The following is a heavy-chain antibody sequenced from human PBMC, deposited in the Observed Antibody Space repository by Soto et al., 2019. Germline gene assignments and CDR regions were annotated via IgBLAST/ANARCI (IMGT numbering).Heavy chain of an antibody. J-gene: IGHJ3*02. D-gene: IGHD6-6*01. Sequence: ASVKVSCKASGYTFTSYGISWVRQTPGQGLEWMGWTSVYNGNTNYAQKLQGRVTMTTDTSTNTAYMDLRSLRSDDTAVYYCARRGPYSSSPLSNAFDIWGQGTMVTVSS. V-gene: IGHV1-18*01. CDR2: TSVYNGNT. CDR1: GYTFTSYG. CDR3: ARRGPYSSSPLSNAFDI.